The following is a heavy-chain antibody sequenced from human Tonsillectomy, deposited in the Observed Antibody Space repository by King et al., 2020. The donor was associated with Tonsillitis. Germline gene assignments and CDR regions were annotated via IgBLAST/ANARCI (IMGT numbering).Heavy chain of an antibody. D-gene: IGHD6-13*01. CDR1: GGSISSTNW. CDR3: ARAPTAYSSSSCAYYYYAMDV. CDR2: IYHSGST. Sequence: QVQLVESGPGLVKPSGTLSLTCAVSGGSISSTNWWSWVRQPPGKGLEWIGQIYHSGSTNYNPSLKSRVTISVDKSKNQFSLRLTSVTAADTAVYYCARAPTAYSSSSCAYYYYAMDVWGQGTTVTVSS. J-gene: IGHJ6*02. V-gene: IGHV4-4*02.